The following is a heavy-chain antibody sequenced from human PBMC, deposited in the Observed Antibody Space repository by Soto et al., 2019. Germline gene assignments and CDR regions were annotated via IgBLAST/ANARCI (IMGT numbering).Heavy chain of an antibody. CDR3: ARVIGLGAAY. CDR1: GFTFSSYW. V-gene: IGHV3-7*01. D-gene: IGHD3-16*01. CDR2: IKQDGREK. J-gene: IGHJ4*02. Sequence: EVQLVESGGGLVQPGGSLRLSCAASGFTFSSYWMSWVRQAPGKGLEWVANIKQDGREKYYVDSVKGRFTISRDNSKNSLYLLVHSLRAEYTAVYYCARVIGLGAAYWGQGTLVTVSS.